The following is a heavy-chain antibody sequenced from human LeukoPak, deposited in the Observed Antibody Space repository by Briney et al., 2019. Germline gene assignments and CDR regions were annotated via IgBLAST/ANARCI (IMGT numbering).Heavy chain of an antibody. Sequence: SVKVSCKASGGTFSSYAISWVRQAPGQGLEWMGGIIPIFGTANYAQKIQGRVTMTRDTSTTTVYMELSSLRSEDTAVYYCAREGVAATGLDYWGQGTLVTVSS. CDR3: AREGVAATGLDY. D-gene: IGHD6-13*01. V-gene: IGHV1-69*05. CDR2: IIPIFGTA. J-gene: IGHJ4*02. CDR1: GGTFSSYA.